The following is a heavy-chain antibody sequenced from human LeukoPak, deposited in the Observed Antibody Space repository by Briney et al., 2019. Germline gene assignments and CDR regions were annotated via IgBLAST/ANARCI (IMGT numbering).Heavy chain of an antibody. CDR2: ISSNGGST. V-gene: IGHV3-64*01. D-gene: IGHD3-22*01. J-gene: IGHJ4*02. CDR1: GFTFSSYT. Sequence: GGSLRLSCAASGFTFSSYTMHWVRQAPGKGLEYVSAISSNGGSTYYANSVKGRFTISRDNSKNTLYLQMGSLRAEDMAVYDCARDYHDSSGYYWGYYFDYWGQGTLVIVSS. CDR3: ARDYHDSSGYYWGYYFDY.